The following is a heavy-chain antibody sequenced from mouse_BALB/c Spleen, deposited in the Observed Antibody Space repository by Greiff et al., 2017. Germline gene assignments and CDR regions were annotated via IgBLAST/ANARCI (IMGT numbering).Heavy chain of an antibody. Sequence: EVKLEESGAELVKPGASVKLSCTASGFNIKDTYMHWVKQRPEQGLEWIGRIDPANGNTKYDPKFQGKATITADTSSNTAYLQLSSLTSEDTAVYYCACNYGYWGQGTTLTVSS. CDR2: IDPANGNT. J-gene: IGHJ2*01. CDR1: GFNIKDTY. D-gene: IGHD2-1*01. CDR3: ACNYGY. V-gene: IGHV14-3*02.